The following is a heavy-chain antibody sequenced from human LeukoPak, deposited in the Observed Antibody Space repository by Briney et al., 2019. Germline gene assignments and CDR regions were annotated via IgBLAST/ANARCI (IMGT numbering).Heavy chain of an antibody. V-gene: IGHV3-74*01. D-gene: IGHD3-3*01. CDR1: GFTFSSYW. CDR2: ISTDGSSA. Sequence: GGSLRLSCEASGFTFSSYWMHWVRQAPGKGPVWVSRISTDGSSAVYADSVKGRFTISRDNAKYTLYLHVSSLRAGDTAVYYCARGGVTIFGPFDYWGQGILVTVSS. CDR3: ARGGVTIFGPFDY. J-gene: IGHJ4*02.